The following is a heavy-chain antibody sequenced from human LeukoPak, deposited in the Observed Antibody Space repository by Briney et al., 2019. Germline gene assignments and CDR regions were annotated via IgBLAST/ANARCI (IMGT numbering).Heavy chain of an antibody. CDR2: INPNSGGT. V-gene: IGHV1-2*02. CDR3: SRDLPSYTSGSVMGY. Sequence: GASVKVSCKASGYTFTNYYMHWVRQAPGEGLEWMGWINPNSGGTNYAQEFQGRVTLTRDTSITTAYMELSRPRSDDTAIYFCSRDLPSYTSGSVMGYWGQGTLVTVSS. J-gene: IGHJ4*02. D-gene: IGHD3-10*01. CDR1: GYTFTNYY.